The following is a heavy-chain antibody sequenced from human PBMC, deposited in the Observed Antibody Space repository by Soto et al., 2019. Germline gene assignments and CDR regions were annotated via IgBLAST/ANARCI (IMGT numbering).Heavy chain of an antibody. CDR1: GFTFSDHY. V-gene: IGHV3-11*03. CDR2: ISTSSSYT. D-gene: IGHD3-10*01. CDR3: ARLCIGGRLDY. Sequence: GGSLRLSCVASGFTFSDHYMTWIRQAPGKGLEWLSYISTSSSYTNYADSVKGRFTISRDNAMNSLYLQMNSLRAEDTAVYYCARLCIGGRLDYWGQGTLVTVSS. J-gene: IGHJ4*02.